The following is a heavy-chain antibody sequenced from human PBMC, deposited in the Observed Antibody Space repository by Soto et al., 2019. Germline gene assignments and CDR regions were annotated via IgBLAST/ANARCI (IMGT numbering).Heavy chain of an antibody. V-gene: IGHV4-39*01. D-gene: IGHD3-16*01. CDR1: GGSISSSSYY. J-gene: IGHJ4*02. CDR3: VRGMVVFDY. CDR2: IYYSGST. Sequence: SETLSLTCTVSGGSISSSSYYWGWIRQPPGKGLEWIGSIYYSGSTYYNPSLKSRVTISVDTSKNQFSLKLSSVTAADTAVYYCVRGMVVFDYWGQGTLVTVSS.